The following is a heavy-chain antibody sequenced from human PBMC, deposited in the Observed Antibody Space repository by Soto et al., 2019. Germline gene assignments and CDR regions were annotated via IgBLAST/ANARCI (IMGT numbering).Heavy chain of an antibody. D-gene: IGHD4-4*01. J-gene: IGHJ3*02. Sequence: EVQLVESGGGLVQPGGSLRLSCAASGFTLRDYWMSWVRQAPGKGLEWVANIKQDGSEIYYVVSVEGRFTISRDNAKNSLFLQMNSLRAEDTAVYYCLITTSAFDIWGQGTLVTVSS. CDR2: IKQDGSEI. V-gene: IGHV3-7*01. CDR1: GFTLRDYW. CDR3: LITTSAFDI.